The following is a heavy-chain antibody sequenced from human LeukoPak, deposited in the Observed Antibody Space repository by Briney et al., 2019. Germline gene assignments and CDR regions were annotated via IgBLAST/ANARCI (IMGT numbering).Heavy chain of an antibody. V-gene: IGHV3-20*04. CDR2: INWNGGST. J-gene: IGHJ4*02. CDR3: AREFGYCSGGSCERNYYFDY. Sequence: GGSLRLSCAASGFAFSSYWMYWVRQAPGKGLEWVSGINWNGGSTVYADSVKGRFTISRDNAKNSLYLQMNSLRAEDTALYYCAREFGYCSGGSCERNYYFDYWGQGTLVTVSS. D-gene: IGHD2-15*01. CDR1: GFAFSSYW.